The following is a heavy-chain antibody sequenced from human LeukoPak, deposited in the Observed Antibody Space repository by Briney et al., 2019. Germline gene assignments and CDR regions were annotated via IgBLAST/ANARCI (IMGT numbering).Heavy chain of an antibody. Sequence: GGSLRLSCAASGFTFSSYSMNWVRQAPGKGLGWVSSISSSSSYIYYADSVKGRFTISRDNAKNSLYLQMNSLRAEDTAVYYCARYSSGWYSGKYFDYWGQGTLVTVSS. J-gene: IGHJ4*02. D-gene: IGHD6-19*01. CDR3: ARYSSGWYSGKYFDY. CDR1: GFTFSSYS. V-gene: IGHV3-21*01. CDR2: ISSSSSYI.